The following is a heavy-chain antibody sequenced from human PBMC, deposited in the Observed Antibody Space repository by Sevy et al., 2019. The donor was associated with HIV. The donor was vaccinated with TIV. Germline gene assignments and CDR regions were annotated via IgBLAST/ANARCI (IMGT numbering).Heavy chain of an antibody. V-gene: IGHV3-53*01. Sequence: GGSLRLSCAASGFTVSSNYMSWVRQAPGKGLEWVSVIYSGGSTYYADSVKGRFTISRDNSKNTLYLQMNSLRAEDTAVYYCAGDRGGAGHYYGMDVWGQGTTVTVSS. CDR3: AGDRGGAGHYYGMDV. J-gene: IGHJ6*02. CDR1: GFTVSSNY. D-gene: IGHD3-10*01. CDR2: IYSGGST.